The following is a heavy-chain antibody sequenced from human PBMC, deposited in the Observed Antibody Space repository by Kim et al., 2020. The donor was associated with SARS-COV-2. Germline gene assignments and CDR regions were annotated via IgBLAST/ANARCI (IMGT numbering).Heavy chain of an antibody. J-gene: IGHJ4*02. CDR1: GGSFSGYY. CDR3: ARGLNITGTSDY. CDR2: INHSGST. V-gene: IGHV4-34*01. Sequence: SETLSLTCAVYGGSFSGYYWSWIRQPPGKGLEWIGEINHSGSTNYNPSLKSRVTISVDTSKNQFSLKLSSVTAADTAVYYCARGLNITGTSDYWGQGTLVTVSS. D-gene: IGHD1-20*01.